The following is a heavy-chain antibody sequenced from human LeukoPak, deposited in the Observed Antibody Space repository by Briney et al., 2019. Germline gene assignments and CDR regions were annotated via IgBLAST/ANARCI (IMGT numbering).Heavy chain of an antibody. CDR2: IYYSGST. D-gene: IGHD1-26*01. CDR1: GASISSPSYW. V-gene: IGHV4-61*01. J-gene: IGHJ4*02. CDR3: ARGGWDFDY. Sequence: SEALSLTCSVSGASISSPSYWWSWIRQPPGKGLEWIGYIYYSGSTNYNPSLKSRVTISVDTSKNQFSLKLSSVTAADTAVYYCARGGWDFDYWGQGTLVTVSS.